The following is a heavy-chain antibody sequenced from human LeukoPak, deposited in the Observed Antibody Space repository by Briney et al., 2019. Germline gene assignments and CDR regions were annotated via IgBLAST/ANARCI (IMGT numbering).Heavy chain of an antibody. Sequence: GGSLRLSCAASGFTFSSYWMLWVRQAPGKGLVWVSRINSDGSSTSYADSVKGRFTISRDNAKNTLYLQMNSLRAEDTAVYYCANDVSGFGESELDYWGQGTLVTVSS. CDR2: INSDGSST. J-gene: IGHJ4*02. CDR1: GFTFSSYW. CDR3: ANDVSGFGESELDY. D-gene: IGHD3-10*01. V-gene: IGHV3-74*01.